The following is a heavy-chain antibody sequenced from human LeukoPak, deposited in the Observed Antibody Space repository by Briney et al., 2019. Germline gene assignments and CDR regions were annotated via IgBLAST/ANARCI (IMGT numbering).Heavy chain of an antibody. J-gene: IGHJ5*02. Sequence: SSETLSLTCTVSGGPISSSNDYWGWIRQPPGKGLEWIGTIYYSGSTYYNPSLKSRVTISVDTSKKQFSLKLSSVTAADTAAYYCARHRAEQWPNWFDPWGQGTLVTVSS. CDR1: GGPISSSNDY. CDR2: IYYSGST. V-gene: IGHV4-39*01. CDR3: ARHRAEQWPNWFDP. D-gene: IGHD6-19*01.